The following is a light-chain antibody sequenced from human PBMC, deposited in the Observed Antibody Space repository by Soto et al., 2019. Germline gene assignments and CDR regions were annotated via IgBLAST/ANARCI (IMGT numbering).Light chain of an antibody. CDR3: QQYDNLPLT. Sequence: DIQMTQSPSSLSASVGDRVTITCQASQDISNYLNWYQQKPGKAPKLLIYDASNLETGVPSRFSGSGYGTDFTFTISSLQPEDIATYYCQQYDNLPLTFGPGTKVHIK. J-gene: IGKJ3*01. V-gene: IGKV1-33*01. CDR1: QDISNY. CDR2: DAS.